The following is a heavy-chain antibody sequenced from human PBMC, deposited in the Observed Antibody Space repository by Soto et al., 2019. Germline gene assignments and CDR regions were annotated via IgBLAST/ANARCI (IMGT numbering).Heavy chain of an antibody. V-gene: IGHV5-10-1*01. CDR2: IDPSDSYT. CDR1: GYSFTRYW. J-gene: IGHJ5*02. Sequence: PGESLKSYGKGSGYSFTRYWISWVRQMPGKGLEWMGRIDPSDSYTNYSPSFQGHVTISADKSISTAYLQWSSLKASDTAMYYCATLFGLGESPWGQGTLVPVSS. CDR3: ATLFGLGESP. D-gene: IGHD3-10*01.